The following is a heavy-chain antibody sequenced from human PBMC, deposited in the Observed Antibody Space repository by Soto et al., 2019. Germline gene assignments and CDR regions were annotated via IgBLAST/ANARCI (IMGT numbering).Heavy chain of an antibody. J-gene: IGHJ6*02. V-gene: IGHV3-30*18. CDR3: AKGQQLVRYYYYYGMDV. CDR1: GFTFSSYG. CDR2: ISYDGSNK. D-gene: IGHD6-13*01. Sequence: GGSLRLSCAASGFTFSSYGMHWVRQAPGKGLEWVAVISYDGSNKYYSDSVKGRFTISRDNSKNTLYLQMNSLRAEDTAVYYCAKGQQLVRYYYYYGMDVWGQGTTVTVSS.